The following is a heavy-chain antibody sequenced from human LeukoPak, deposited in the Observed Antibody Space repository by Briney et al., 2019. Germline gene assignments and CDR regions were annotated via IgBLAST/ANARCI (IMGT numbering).Heavy chain of an antibody. J-gene: IGHJ4*02. CDR2: INANNGNT. CDR1: GYTFSTYG. Sequence: GASVKVSCKPSGYTFSTYGISWVRQAPGQGLEWMGWINANNGNTNYAQNLQGGVNMTTDTSTSTAYMELRSLRPDDTAVYYCARTTIFGPRGPDYWGQGTLVTVSS. CDR3: ARTTIFGPRGPDY. D-gene: IGHD3-3*01. V-gene: IGHV1-18*01.